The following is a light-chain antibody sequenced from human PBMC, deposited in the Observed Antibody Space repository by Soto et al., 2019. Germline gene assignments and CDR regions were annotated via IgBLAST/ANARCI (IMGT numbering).Light chain of an antibody. CDR2: GAS. V-gene: IGKV1-6*01. J-gene: IGKJ1*01. CDR1: QGIRND. Sequence: AIQMTQSPSSLSASVGDRVTITCRASQGIRNDLGWFQQKPGKAPKLLIYGASSLQSGVPSRFSGSGSGTDFTLTISSLQPADFATYYCLQDYNFPWTFGQGTKVEIK. CDR3: LQDYNFPWT.